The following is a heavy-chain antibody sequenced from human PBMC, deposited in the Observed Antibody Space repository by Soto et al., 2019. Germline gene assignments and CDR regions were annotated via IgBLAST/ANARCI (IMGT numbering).Heavy chain of an antibody. Sequence: GGSLRLSCAASGFTFSSHDLHWVRLVTGKGLEWVSGIGSAGDTYYADSVNGRFTISRENAKKSLSLHMNSLRAGDTAVYYCARGGAVIGAFDFWGQGTVVTVSS. J-gene: IGHJ3*01. CDR1: GFTFSSHD. CDR3: ARGGAVIGAFDF. D-gene: IGHD2-21*01. V-gene: IGHV3-13*01. CDR2: IGSAGDT.